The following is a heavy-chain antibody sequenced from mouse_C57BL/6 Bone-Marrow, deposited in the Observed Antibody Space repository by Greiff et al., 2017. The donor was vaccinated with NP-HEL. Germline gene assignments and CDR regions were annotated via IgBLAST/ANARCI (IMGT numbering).Heavy chain of an antibody. Sequence: LQQSGASVKISCKASGYAFSSYWMNWVKQRPGQGLEWIGMIHPNSGSTNYNEKFKSKATLTVDKSSSTAYMQLSSLTSEDSAVYYCAKPYTTPFFDYWGQGTTLTVSS. CDR3: AKPYTTPFFDY. J-gene: IGHJ2*01. V-gene: IGHV1-64*01. CDR2: IHPNSGST. CDR1: GYAFSSYW. D-gene: IGHD1-1*01.